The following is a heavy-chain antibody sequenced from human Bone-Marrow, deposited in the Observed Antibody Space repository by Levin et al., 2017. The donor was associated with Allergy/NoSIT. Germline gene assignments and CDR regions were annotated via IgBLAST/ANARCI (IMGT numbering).Heavy chain of an antibody. Sequence: GGSLRLSCAASGFTFDIYVMNWVRQAPGKGLEWVSVISGSGDSAYYADSVKGRFTISRDNSKNTLYLGMNTLRVDDTAMYYCAKPKRLCGPHCSFAFDHWGQGTLVTVSS. CDR3: AKPKRLCGPHCSFAFDH. CDR2: ISGSGDSA. J-gene: IGHJ4*02. V-gene: IGHV3-23*01. CDR1: GFTFDIYV. D-gene: IGHD2-21*02.